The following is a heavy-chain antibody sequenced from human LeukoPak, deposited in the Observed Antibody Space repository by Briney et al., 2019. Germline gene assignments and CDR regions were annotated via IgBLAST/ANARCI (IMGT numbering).Heavy chain of an antibody. V-gene: IGHV3-7*03. Sequence: GGSLRLSCAASGFTLSSYWMSWVRQAPGKGLEWVANIKQDGSEKYYADSVKGRFTISRDNAKNSLYLQMNSLRAEDTAVYYCASTGGSNGYWGQGTLVTVSS. CDR3: ASTGGSNGY. D-gene: IGHD2-8*02. CDR2: IKQDGSEK. CDR1: GFTLSSYW. J-gene: IGHJ4*02.